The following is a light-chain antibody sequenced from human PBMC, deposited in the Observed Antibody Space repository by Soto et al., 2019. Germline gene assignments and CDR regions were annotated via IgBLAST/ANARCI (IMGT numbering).Light chain of an antibody. J-gene: IGLJ3*02. CDR1: SSDIGGYDY. Sequence: QSALTQPASVSGSPGQSITISCTGTSSDIGGYDYVSWFQQHPGKAPKLILYDVTNRPSGVSNRFSGSKSGNTASLTISGLQAEDEADYYCSSYTSNNTRVFGGGTQLTVL. CDR3: SSYTSNNTRV. V-gene: IGLV2-14*01. CDR2: DVT.